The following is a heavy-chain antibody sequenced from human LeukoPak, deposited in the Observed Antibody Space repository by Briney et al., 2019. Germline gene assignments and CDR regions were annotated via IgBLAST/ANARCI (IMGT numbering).Heavy chain of an antibody. CDR3: ARDGRYSYGYFDY. CDR1: GFTFSSYA. D-gene: IGHD5-18*01. Sequence: PGGSLRLSCAASGFTFSSYAMHWVRQAPGKGLEWVSVISYDGSNKYYADSVKDRFTISRDNSKNTLYLKMNSVGAEDTAVYYCARDGRYSYGYFDYWGQGTLVTVSS. J-gene: IGHJ4*02. V-gene: IGHV3-30-3*01. CDR2: ISYDGSNK.